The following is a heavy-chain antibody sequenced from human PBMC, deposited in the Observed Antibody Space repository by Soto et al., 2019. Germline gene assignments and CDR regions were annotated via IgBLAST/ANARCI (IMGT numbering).Heavy chain of an antibody. J-gene: IGHJ6*02. CDR1: GGSISSGGYY. V-gene: IGHV4-31*03. CDR3: ARDLLLDDYSNYGMDV. Sequence: SETLSLTCTVSGGSISSGGYYWSWIRQHPGKGLEWIGYIYYSGSTYYNPPLKSRVTISVDTSKNQFSLKLSSVTAADTAVYYCARDLLLDDYSNYGMDVWGQGTTVTVSS. D-gene: IGHD4-4*01. CDR2: IYYSGST.